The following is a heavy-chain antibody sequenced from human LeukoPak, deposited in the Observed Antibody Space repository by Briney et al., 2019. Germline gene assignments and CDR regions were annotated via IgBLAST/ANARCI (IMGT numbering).Heavy chain of an antibody. CDR2: ISGSGDST. D-gene: IGHD1-26*01. CDR1: GFTFSNYA. Sequence: GASLRLSCAASGFTFSNYAMSWVRQAPGKGLEWVSDISGSGDSTNYADSVKGRFTISRDNSKNTLYLQMNSLRAEDTAIYYCAKSRGSYWVPEFDYWGQGTLVTVSS. CDR3: AKSRGSYWVPEFDY. V-gene: IGHV3-23*01. J-gene: IGHJ4*02.